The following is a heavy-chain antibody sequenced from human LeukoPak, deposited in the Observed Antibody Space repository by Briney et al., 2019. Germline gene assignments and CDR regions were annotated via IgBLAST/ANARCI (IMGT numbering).Heavy chain of an antibody. J-gene: IGHJ5*02. Sequence: ASVKVSCKASGYTFTTYVIHWVRQAPGQRLEWMGCINPGNGNPKYSQEFQGRVTITRDTSASTAYMELSSLRSEDMAVYYCVRGAKFRSYGSGTFSTSLPFDPWGQGTLVTVSS. CDR3: VRGAKFRSYGSGTFSTSLPFDP. CDR1: GYTFTTYV. D-gene: IGHD3-10*01. CDR2: INPGNGNP. V-gene: IGHV1-3*03.